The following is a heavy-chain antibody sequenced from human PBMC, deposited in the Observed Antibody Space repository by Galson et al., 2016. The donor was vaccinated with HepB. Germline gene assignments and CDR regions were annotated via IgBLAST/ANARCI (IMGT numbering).Heavy chain of an antibody. Sequence: SLRLSCAASGFTFSTYAMSWVRQAPGKGLQWVSGISVTSGTTYYSDSVRGRFTISRDSSKNTLYLQMNSLRAEDTAVYYCAKDWTKMVVEAALDIWGQGTMVTVSS. CDR1: GFTFSTYA. D-gene: IGHD2-15*01. CDR2: ISVTSGTT. V-gene: IGHV3-23*01. J-gene: IGHJ3*02. CDR3: AKDWTKMVVEAALDI.